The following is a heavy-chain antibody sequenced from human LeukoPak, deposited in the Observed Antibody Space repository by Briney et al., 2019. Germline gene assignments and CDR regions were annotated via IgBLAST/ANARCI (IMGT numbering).Heavy chain of an antibody. CDR2: ISGDGGST. D-gene: IGHD6-19*01. CDR1: GLTFADYS. CDR3: ANERSAVAGKGLDY. J-gene: IGHJ4*02. Sequence: GGSLRPSCAASGLTFADYSMHWVSLAAGECLECVSLISGDGGSTYYADSVKGRFTISRDNSKNSLYLQMNSLRTEDTALYYCANERSAVAGKGLDYWGQGTLVTVSS. V-gene: IGHV3-43*02.